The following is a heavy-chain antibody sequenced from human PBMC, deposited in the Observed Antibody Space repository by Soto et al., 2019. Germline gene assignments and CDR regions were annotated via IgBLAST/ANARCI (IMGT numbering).Heavy chain of an antibody. CDR1: GLKFDDFA. Sequence: EVQLVESGGRLVQPGRSLRLSCVGTGLKFDDFAMHWVQQAPGKGLEWVSGITWDSRVLAYADSVKGRFTISRDNARNSLYLQMDSLRDEDTALYYCAKGRYDFWSPYYFDSWGQGTLVTVSS. D-gene: IGHD3-3*01. CDR2: ITWDSRVL. J-gene: IGHJ4*02. CDR3: AKGRYDFWSPYYFDS. V-gene: IGHV3-9*01.